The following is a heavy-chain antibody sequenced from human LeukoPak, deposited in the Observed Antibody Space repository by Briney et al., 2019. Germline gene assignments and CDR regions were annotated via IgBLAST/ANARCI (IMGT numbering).Heavy chain of an antibody. CDR1: GGSISSYY. D-gene: IGHD2-2*01. Sequence: PSETLSLTCTVSGGSISSYYWSWIRQPPGKGLEWIGYIYYSGSTNYNPSLKSRVTISVDTSKNQFSLKLGSVTAADTAVYYCARVGQYQLLSYNWFDPWGQGTLVTVSS. CDR2: IYYSGST. CDR3: ARVGQYQLLSYNWFDP. J-gene: IGHJ5*02. V-gene: IGHV4-59*01.